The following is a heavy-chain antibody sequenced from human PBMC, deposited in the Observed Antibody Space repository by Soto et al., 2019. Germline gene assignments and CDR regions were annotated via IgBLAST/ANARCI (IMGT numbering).Heavy chain of an antibody. D-gene: IGHD5-18*01. V-gene: IGHV3-30-3*01. CDR1: VFTFSSYA. J-gene: IGHJ4*02. CDR3: ARDLDTAMVTPLLDY. Sequence: GGSLRLSCAASVFTFSSYAMHWVRQAPGKGLEWVAVISYDGSNKYYADSVKGRFTISRDNSKNTLYLQMNSLRAEDTAVYYCARDLDTAMVTPLLDYWGQGTLVTVSS. CDR2: ISYDGSNK.